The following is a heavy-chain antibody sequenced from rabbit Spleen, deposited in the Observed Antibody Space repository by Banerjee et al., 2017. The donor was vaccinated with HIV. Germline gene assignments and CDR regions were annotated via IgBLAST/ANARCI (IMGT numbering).Heavy chain of an antibody. Sequence: QLEESAGGLVQPGGSLTLTCTASGFSISSYYMNWVRQAPGKGLEWIGYIDPVFGITYYANWVNGRFSISRENAQNTVFLQMTSLTAADTATYFCARDLAGYVGFGYISYLDLWGPGTLVTVS. J-gene: IGHJ4*01. V-gene: IGHV1S7*01. D-gene: IGHD4-2*01. CDR2: IDPVFGIT. CDR3: ARDLAGYVGFGYISYLDL. CDR1: GFSISSYY.